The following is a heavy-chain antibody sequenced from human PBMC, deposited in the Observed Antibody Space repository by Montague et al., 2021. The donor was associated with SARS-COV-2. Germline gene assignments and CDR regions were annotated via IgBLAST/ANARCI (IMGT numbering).Heavy chain of an antibody. D-gene: IGHD1-26*01. CDR2: IYYSGST. V-gene: IGHV4-59*08. Sequence: SETLSLTCTVSGGSISSYYWSWIRQPPGKGLEWIGYIYYSGSTNYNPSLKSRVTISVDTSKNQFSLKLSSVTAADTAVYYCTRLLYGSYYFYFDYWGQGTLVTVSS. CDR1: GGSISSYY. J-gene: IGHJ4*02. CDR3: TRLLYGSYYFYFDY.